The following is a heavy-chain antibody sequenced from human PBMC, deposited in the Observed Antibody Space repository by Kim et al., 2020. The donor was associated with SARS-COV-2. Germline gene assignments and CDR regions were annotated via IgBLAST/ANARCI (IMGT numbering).Heavy chain of an antibody. D-gene: IGHD1-20*01. V-gene: IGHV3-23*01. Sequence: GGSLRLSCAASGFTFSSYGMSWVRQAPGKGLEWASLISGVGGTTYFADPVKGRFTISRDHSKHTPYLQMTSFRTEDTAVYSCPNSGIRGITSYPDLWSR. CDR2: ISGVGGTT. CDR1: GFTFSSYG. J-gene: IGHJ2*01. CDR3: PNSGIRGITSYPDL.